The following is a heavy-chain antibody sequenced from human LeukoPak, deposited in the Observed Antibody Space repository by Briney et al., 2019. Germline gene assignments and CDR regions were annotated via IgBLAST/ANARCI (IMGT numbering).Heavy chain of an antibody. D-gene: IGHD6-6*01. CDR1: GFTFSSYG. V-gene: IGHV3-33*06. J-gene: IGHJ4*02. CDR3: AKDQLECSSSALPYFDY. CDR2: IWYDGSNK. Sequence: GGSLRLSCAASGFTFSSYGMHWVRQAPGKGLEWVAVIWYDGSNKYYADSVKGRFTISRDNSKNTLYLQMNSLRAEDTAVYYCAKDQLECSSSALPYFDYWGQGTLVTVSS.